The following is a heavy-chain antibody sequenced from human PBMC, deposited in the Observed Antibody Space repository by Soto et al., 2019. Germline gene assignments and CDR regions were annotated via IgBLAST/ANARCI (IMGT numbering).Heavy chain of an antibody. D-gene: IGHD2-2*01. V-gene: IGHV3-30-3*01. CDR3: ARDQGRSITCQLDY. CDR1: GFTFSTYA. Sequence: GGSLRLSCAVSGFTFSTYAIHWGRQAPGKGLEWVAVISYDGSNTYYADSVKGRFTISRDNMLYLQMNSLRAEDTAVYYCARDQGRSITCQLDYWGQGTLVTVSS. J-gene: IGHJ4*02. CDR2: ISYDGSNT.